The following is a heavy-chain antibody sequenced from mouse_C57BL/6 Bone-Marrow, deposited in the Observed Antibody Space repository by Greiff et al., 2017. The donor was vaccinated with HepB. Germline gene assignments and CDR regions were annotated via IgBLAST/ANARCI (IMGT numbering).Heavy chain of an antibody. J-gene: IGHJ3*01. CDR2: IDPEDGDT. CDR3: TTCGSSSWLAY. CDR1: GFNIKDYY. D-gene: IGHD1-1*01. V-gene: IGHV14-1*01. Sequence: EVQLQQSGAELVRPGASVKLSCTASGFNIKDYYMHWVKQRPEQGLEWIGRIDPEDGDTEYAPKFQGKATMTADTSSNTAYLQLSSLTSEDTAVYYCTTCGSSSWLAYWGQGTLVTVSA.